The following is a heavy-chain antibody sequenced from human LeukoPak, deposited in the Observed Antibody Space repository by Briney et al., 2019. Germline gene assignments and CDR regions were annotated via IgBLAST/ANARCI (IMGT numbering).Heavy chain of an antibody. V-gene: IGHV1-69*02. D-gene: IGHD3-22*01. CDR1: GGTFSSYT. CDR2: IIPILGIA. CDR3: RARTDSSGYYADY. J-gene: IGHJ4*02. Sequence: SVKVSCKASGGTFSSYTISWVRQAPGQGLEWMGRIIPILGIANYAQKFQGRVTITADKSTSTAYMELGSLRSEDTAVYYCRARTDSSGYYADYWGQGTLVTVSS.